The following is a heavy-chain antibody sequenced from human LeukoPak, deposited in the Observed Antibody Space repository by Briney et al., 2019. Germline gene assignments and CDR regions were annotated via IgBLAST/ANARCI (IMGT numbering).Heavy chain of an antibody. V-gene: IGHV3-64D*06. J-gene: IGHJ4*02. Sequence: PGGSLRLSCSASGFTFSSYAMHWVRQAPGKRLEYVSAISSNGGSTYYADSVKGRFTISRDNSKNTLYLQMSSLRAEDTAVYYCVKESVTMVRGDPGDYWGQGTLVTVSS. CDR1: GFTFSSYA. CDR3: VKESVTMVRGDPGDY. D-gene: IGHD3-10*01. CDR2: ISSNGGST.